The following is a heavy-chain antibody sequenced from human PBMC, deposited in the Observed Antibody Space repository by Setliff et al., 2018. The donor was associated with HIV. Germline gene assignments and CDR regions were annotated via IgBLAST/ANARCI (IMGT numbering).Heavy chain of an antibody. V-gene: IGHV1-69*05. CDR3: ARSLGHDYGDNDSPLYNWFDP. CDR2: IIPIFGTA. J-gene: IGHJ5*02. CDR1: GGTFSTYP. Sequence: GASVKVSCKASGGTFSTYPINWVRQGPGQGLEWMGGIIPIFGTANYAQKFQGRVTITTDEPTNTAYMELSSLRSEDTAVYYCARSLGHDYGDNDSPLYNWFDPWGQGTLVTVSS. D-gene: IGHD4-17*01.